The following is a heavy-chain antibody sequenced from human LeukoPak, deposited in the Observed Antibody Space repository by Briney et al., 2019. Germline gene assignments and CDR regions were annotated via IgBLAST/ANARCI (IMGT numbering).Heavy chain of an antibody. D-gene: IGHD4-23*01. Sequence: GGSLRLSCAASGFTVSSNYMNWDRQAPGKGLEWLSVIYSGGSIYYADSVKGRFTISRDNSKNTLILQMNSLRAEDTAEYYCARGDDYGGAWYYFDYWGQGTLVTVSS. CDR2: IYSGGSI. V-gene: IGHV3-53*01. CDR1: GFTVSSNY. J-gene: IGHJ4*02. CDR3: ARGDDYGGAWYYFDY.